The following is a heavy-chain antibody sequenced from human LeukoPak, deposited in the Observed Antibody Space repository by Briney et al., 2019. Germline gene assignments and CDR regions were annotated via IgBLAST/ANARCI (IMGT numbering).Heavy chain of an antibody. J-gene: IGHJ4*02. V-gene: IGHV3-74*01. D-gene: IGHD2-8*02. Sequence: GSLRLSCAASGFTFSSDWMHWVRQAPGKGLVWVSRIKSDGSSTRYADSVKGRFTISRDNAKNTLYLQTNSLRVEDTAVYYCARDSAECTGGYCYLVSWGQGTLVTVSS. CDR3: ARDSAECTGGYCYLVS. CDR2: IKSDGSST. CDR1: GFTFSSDW.